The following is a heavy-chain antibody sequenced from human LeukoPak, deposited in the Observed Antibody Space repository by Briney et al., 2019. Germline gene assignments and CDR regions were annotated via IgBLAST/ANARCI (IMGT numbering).Heavy chain of an antibody. J-gene: IGHJ4*02. Sequence: GGSLRLSCAASGFTFSNAWMSWVRQAPGKGLEWVGRIKSKTDGGTTDYAAPVKGRFTISRDDSKNTLYLQMNSLKTEDTAVYYCTTAGDYGGNSDFDYWGQGTLVTVSS. CDR3: TTAGDYGGNSDFDY. V-gene: IGHV3-15*01. CDR2: IKSKTDGGTT. CDR1: GFTFSNAW. D-gene: IGHD4-23*01.